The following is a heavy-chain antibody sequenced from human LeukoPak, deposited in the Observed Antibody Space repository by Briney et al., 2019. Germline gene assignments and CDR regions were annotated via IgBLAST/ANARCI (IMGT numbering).Heavy chain of an antibody. D-gene: IGHD5-24*01. CDR3: ARESRDGYNYDY. CDR2: ISHDGKVK. J-gene: IGHJ4*02. Sequence: GRSLRLSCAASGFIFSSYPMHWVRQAPGKGLEWVAVISHDGKVKYYADSVKGRFTISRHNSKNTLYLQMNSLRAEDTAVYYCARESRDGYNYDYWGQGTLVTVSS. V-gene: IGHV3-30*14. CDR1: GFIFSSYP.